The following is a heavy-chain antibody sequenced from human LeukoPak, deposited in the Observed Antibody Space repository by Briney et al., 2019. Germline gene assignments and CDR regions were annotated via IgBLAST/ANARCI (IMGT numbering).Heavy chain of an antibody. CDR3: ARVELYCSSTSCSTGANDY. V-gene: IGHV1-69*05. D-gene: IGHD2-2*01. CDR1: GGTFSSYA. Sequence: ASVKVSCKASGGTFSSYAISWVRQAPGQGLEWMGGIIPIFGTANYAQKFQGRVTITTDESTSTAYMELSSLRSEDTAVYYCARVELYCSSTSCSTGANDYWGQGTLVTVSS. J-gene: IGHJ4*02. CDR2: IIPIFGTA.